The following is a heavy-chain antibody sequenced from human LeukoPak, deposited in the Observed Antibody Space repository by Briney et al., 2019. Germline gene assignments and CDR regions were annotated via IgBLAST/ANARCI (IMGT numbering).Heavy chain of an antibody. J-gene: IGHJ4*02. CDR3: ARQVVAVAGTGYFDY. CDR1: GGSIRSSSCY. CDR2: IYYSGST. D-gene: IGHD6-19*01. Sequence: PSETLSLTCTVSGGSIRSSSCYWGWIRQPPGKGLEWIGSIYYSGSTYYNASLKSRGTISVDTSKNQFSLKLNSVTAADTAVYFCARQVVAVAGTGYFDYWGQGTLVTVSS. V-gene: IGHV4-39*01.